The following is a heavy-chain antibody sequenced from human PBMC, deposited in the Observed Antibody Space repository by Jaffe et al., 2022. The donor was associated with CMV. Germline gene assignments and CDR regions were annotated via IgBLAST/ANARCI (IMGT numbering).Heavy chain of an antibody. CDR3: TTDSLYPYYYYYYMDV. CDR2: IKSKTDGGTT. J-gene: IGHJ6*03. CDR1: GFTFSNAW. Sequence: EVQLVESGGGLVKPGGSLRLSCAASGFTFSNAWMSWVRQAPGKGLEWVGRIKSKTDGGTTDYAAPVKGRFTISRDDSKNTLYLQMNSLKTEDTAVYYCTTDSLYPYYYYYYMDVWGKGTTVTVSS. V-gene: IGHV3-15*01.